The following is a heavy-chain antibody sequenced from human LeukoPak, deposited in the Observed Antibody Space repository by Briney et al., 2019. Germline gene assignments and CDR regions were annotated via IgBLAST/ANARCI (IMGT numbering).Heavy chain of an antibody. Sequence: SETLSLTCTVSGGSLSSYYWSWVRQPAGKGLEWIGRIYSSGNTNYNPSLKSRVTMSVDTSKNQFSLKLSSVTAADTAVYYRARDAAAAAGTRGQLDPWGQGTLVTVSS. J-gene: IGHJ5*02. CDR3: ARDAAAAAGTRGQLDP. D-gene: IGHD6-13*01. CDR1: GGSLSSYY. CDR2: IYSSGNT. V-gene: IGHV4-4*07.